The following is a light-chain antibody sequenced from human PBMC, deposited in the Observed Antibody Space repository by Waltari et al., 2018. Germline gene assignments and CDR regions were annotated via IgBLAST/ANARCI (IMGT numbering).Light chain of an antibody. J-gene: IGKJ2*01. CDR2: AAS. CDR3: QQYYSFPRT. V-gene: IGKV1D-8*01. Sequence: VIWMTQSPSLLSASTGDRVTISCRMSQVISSYLAWYQQKPEKAPELLIYAASTLPSVVASMFSCSGSGTDFTITISCLQSEDFATYYCQQYYSFPRTFGQGTKLEIK. CDR1: QVISSY.